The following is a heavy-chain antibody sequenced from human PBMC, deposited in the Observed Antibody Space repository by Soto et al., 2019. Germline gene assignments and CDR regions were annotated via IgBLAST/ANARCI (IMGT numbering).Heavy chain of an antibody. CDR1: GFTFSSYA. CDR3: ARNGLRYFDSLPTGYYYYGMDV. Sequence: GGSLRLSCAASGFTFSSYAMHWVRQAPGKGLEWVAVISYDGSNKYYADSVKGRFTISRDNSKNTLYLQMNSLRAEDTAVYYCARNGLRYFDSLPTGYYYYGMDVWGQGTTVTVSS. D-gene: IGHD3-9*01. J-gene: IGHJ6*02. V-gene: IGHV3-30-3*01. CDR2: ISYDGSNK.